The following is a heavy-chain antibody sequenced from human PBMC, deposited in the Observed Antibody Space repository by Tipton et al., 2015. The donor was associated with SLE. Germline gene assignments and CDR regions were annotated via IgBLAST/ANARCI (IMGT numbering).Heavy chain of an antibody. Sequence: TLSLTCAVYGGSFICYYLIFILQPPGKGLEWIGEINHSGSTNYNPSLKSRVTISVDTSKNQFSLKLSSVTAADTAVYYCASKSAVVPAAISSLDFDYWGQGTLVTVSS. CDR3: ASKSAVVPAAISSLDFDY. D-gene: IGHD2-2*02. CDR1: GGSFICYY. CDR2: INHSGST. J-gene: IGHJ4*02. V-gene: IGHV4-34*01.